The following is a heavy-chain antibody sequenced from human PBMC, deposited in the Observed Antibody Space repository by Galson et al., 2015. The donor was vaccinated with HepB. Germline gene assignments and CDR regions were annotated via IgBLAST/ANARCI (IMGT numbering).Heavy chain of an antibody. Sequence: SVKVSCKASGGTFSSCTISWVRQAPGQGLEWMGGITPVLGITDYAQKFQGRVTIIADKSTNIAYMELRSLRSEDTAVYYCARDKDGYNNPYYDFWGQGTLVTVSS. V-gene: IGHV1-69*10. J-gene: IGHJ4*02. CDR1: GGTFSSCT. CDR2: ITPVLGIT. CDR3: ARDKDGYNNPYYDF. D-gene: IGHD5-24*01.